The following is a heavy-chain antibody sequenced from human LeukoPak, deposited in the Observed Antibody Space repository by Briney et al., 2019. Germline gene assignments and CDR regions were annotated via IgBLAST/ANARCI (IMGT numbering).Heavy chain of an antibody. Sequence: PSETLSLTCTVSGGSISTYYWSWIRQPAGKGLEWIGRIHSSGNTNQNPSLKSRVTMSVDTSKNHHSPNLSSLTAADTAVYYCARAEIVGRAIDIWGQGTMVTVSS. V-gene: IGHV4-4*07. CDR2: IHSSGNT. J-gene: IGHJ3*02. CDR1: GGSISTYY. CDR3: ARAEIVGRAIDI. D-gene: IGHD3-22*01.